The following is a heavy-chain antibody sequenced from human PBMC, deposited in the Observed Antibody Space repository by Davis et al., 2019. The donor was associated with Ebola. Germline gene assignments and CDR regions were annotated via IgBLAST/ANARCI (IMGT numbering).Heavy chain of an antibody. CDR3: ASGYSGYGVDY. D-gene: IGHD5-12*01. CDR1: GYIFTSND. V-gene: IGHV1-8*01. J-gene: IGHJ4*02. CDR2: MNPNSGNT. Sequence: AASVKVSCKASGYIFTSNDINWVRQATGQGLEWMGWMNPNSGNTGYAQKFQGRVTMTRNTSISTAYMELCSLRSEDTAVYYCASGYSGYGVDYWGQGTLVTVSS.